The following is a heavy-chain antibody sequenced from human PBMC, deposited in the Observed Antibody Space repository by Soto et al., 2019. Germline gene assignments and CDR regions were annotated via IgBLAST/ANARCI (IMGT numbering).Heavy chain of an antibody. CDR2: LHHDGTT. CDR3: ATQTISYTWGV. D-gene: IGHD3-16*01. Sequence: QVQLQESGPGLVKPSETLSLTCAVSGGPITTTTWWAWVRLRPGKGLEWIGELHHDGTTNYNPSLESRITMSLDKSNNHFSLKLTSVTAADTAIYYCATQTISYTWGVWGRGTTVTVSS. CDR1: GGPITTTTW. V-gene: IGHV4-4*02. J-gene: IGHJ6*02.